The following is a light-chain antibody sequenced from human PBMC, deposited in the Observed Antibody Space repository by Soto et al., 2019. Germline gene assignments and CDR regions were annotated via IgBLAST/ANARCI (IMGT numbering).Light chain of an antibody. CDR1: QSVRSN. CDR2: GAS. J-gene: IGKJ1*01. V-gene: IGKV3-20*01. Sequence: EIVLTQSPGTLSLPPGERATLSCRASQSVRSNLAWYQQKFGQAPRLLIYGASSRATGIPDRFSGSGSGTDCTLTISRLEPEDFAVYYCQEYGSSSWTFGQGTKVVIK. CDR3: QEYGSSSWT.